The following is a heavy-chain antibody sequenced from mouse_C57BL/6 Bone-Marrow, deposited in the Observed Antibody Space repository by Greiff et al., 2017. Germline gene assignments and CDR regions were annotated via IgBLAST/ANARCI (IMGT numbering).Heavy chain of an antibody. CDR3: ARSGPLGRSFDY. J-gene: IGHJ2*01. CDR2: IYPTSGRT. Sequence: QVQLQPPLASLFHPFSSVPMSFQASCYTFPSSWITWVKQRPGQGLEWIGDIYPTSGRTNYNEKFKSKTILTVDTSSNTAYMQLSSLTSEDSAVFYCARSGPLGRSFDYWGQGTTLTVSS. CDR1: CYTFPSSW. D-gene: IGHD4-1*01. V-gene: IGHV1-55*01.